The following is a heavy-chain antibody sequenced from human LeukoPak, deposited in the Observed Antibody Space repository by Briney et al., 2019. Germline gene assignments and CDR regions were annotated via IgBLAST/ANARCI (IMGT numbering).Heavy chain of an antibody. V-gene: IGHV3-30-3*01. D-gene: IGHD3-10*01. CDR2: ISYDGSNK. CDR3: AREGSGSSHFDY. J-gene: IGHJ4*02. CDR1: GFTFSSYA. Sequence: PGGSLRLSCAASGFTFSSYAMHWVRQAPGKGLEWVAVISYDGSNKYYADSVKGRFTISRDNSKNTLYLQMNSLRAEDTAVYYCAREGSGSSHFDYWGQGTLVTVSS.